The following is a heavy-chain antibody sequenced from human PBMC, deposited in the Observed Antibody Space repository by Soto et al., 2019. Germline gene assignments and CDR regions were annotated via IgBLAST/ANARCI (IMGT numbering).Heavy chain of an antibody. J-gene: IGHJ6*02. D-gene: IGHD1-26*01. V-gene: IGHV3-23*01. CDR2: ISDSGGST. CDR3: ATRTYSGALYGNADVDV. CDR1: GFTFGTYA. Sequence: GGSLRLSCAASGFTFGTYAMSWVRQAPGKGLEWVSAISDSGGSTYYADSVKGRFTISRDNSKNTLYLQMNSLRADDTAVYYCATRTYSGALYGNADVDVWGQGTTVTVSS.